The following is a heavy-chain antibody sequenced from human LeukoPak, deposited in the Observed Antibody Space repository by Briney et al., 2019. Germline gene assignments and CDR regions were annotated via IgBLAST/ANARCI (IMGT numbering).Heavy chain of an antibody. CDR3: ARHPRGWNLWYDP. V-gene: IGHV4-39*01. D-gene: IGHD1-1*01. CDR2: IYYSGST. Sequence: PSETLSLTCTVSGGSISISSYYCGWIRQPPGKGLEWIGSIYYSGSTHYNPSLKSRVTISVDTSKNQFSLKLSSVTAADTAVYYCARHPRGWNLWYDPWGQGTLVTVSS. CDR1: GGSISISSYY. J-gene: IGHJ5*02.